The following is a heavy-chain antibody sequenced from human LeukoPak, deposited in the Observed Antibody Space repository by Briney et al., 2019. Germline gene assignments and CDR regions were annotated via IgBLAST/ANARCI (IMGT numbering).Heavy chain of an antibody. CDR2: IKPDSGGT. CDR3: ARDVDGEIIATTY. Sequence: ASVKVSCKASGYTFTGYYMHWVRQAPGQGLEWLGWIKPDSGGTKYAQTFQGRVTMTRDTSIRTAYMELSGLRSDDTAVYYCARDVDGEIIATTYWGQGTLVTVSS. J-gene: IGHJ4*02. V-gene: IGHV1-2*02. CDR1: GYTFTGYY. D-gene: IGHD1-26*01.